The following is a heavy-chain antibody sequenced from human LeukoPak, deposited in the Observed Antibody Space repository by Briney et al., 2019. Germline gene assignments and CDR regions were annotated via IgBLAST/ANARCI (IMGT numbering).Heavy chain of an antibody. V-gene: IGHV1-2*02. CDR2: INPNSGGT. CDR1: GYTFTGYY. D-gene: IGHD3-22*01. CDR3: ARDQNYYDSSGYYGIDC. J-gene: IGHJ4*02. Sequence: GASVTVSYKASGYTFTGYYMHWVRQAPGQGLDWIGWINPNSGGTNYAQKFQDRVTMTRDTSISTAYMELSRLRSDDTAVYYCARDQNYYDSSGYYGIDCWGQGTLVTVSS.